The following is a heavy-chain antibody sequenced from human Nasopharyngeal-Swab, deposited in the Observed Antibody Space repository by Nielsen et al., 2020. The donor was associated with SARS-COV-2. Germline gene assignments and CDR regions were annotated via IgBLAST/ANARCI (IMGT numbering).Heavy chain of an antibody. Sequence: WVRQAPGQGLEWMGGIIPIFGTANYAQKFQGGVRITADKSTSTAYMELSSLRSEDTAVYYCALRSIVRGVTAGHLDPWGQGTLVTVSS. D-gene: IGHD3-10*01. CDR3: ALRSIVRGVTAGHLDP. J-gene: IGHJ5*02. V-gene: IGHV1-69*06. CDR2: IIPIFGTA.